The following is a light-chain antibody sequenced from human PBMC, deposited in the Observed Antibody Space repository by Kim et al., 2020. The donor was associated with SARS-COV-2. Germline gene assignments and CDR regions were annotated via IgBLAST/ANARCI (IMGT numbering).Light chain of an antibody. V-gene: IGLV1-44*01. J-gene: IGLJ3*02. CDR2: NDN. CDR1: RSNVGNNP. CDR3: GSWDDSLSGRV. Sequence: GQTVTISCSGHRSNVGNNPVTWFQQDPGTAPKLLMSNDNRRPSGVPDRFSASKSGTSASLAISGLQSEDEAVYYCGSWDDSLSGRVFGGGTQLTVL.